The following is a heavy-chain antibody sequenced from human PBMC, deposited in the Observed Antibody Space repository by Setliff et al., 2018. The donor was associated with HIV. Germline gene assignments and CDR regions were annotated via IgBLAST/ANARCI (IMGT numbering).Heavy chain of an antibody. Sequence: SETLSLTCTVSGDSISNYYWSWIRQHPGKGLEWIGYVYYSGSTYYNPSLKSRVTISVDTSRNQFSLKLSSATAADTAVYYCARDRSDYYNLPGYFDHWGQGMPVTVSS. J-gene: IGHJ4*02. CDR2: VYYSGST. V-gene: IGHV4-59*06. CDR1: GDSISNYY. D-gene: IGHD3-3*01. CDR3: ARDRSDYYNLPGYFDH.